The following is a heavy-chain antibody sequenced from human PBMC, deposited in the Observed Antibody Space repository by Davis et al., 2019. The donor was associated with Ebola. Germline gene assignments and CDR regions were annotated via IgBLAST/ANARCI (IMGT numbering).Heavy chain of an antibody. V-gene: IGHV1-46*03. D-gene: IGHD5-12*01. CDR2: INPNDGRT. J-gene: IGHJ3*02. CDR3: TTPGGQDSGDDVFDN. Sequence: ASVKVSCKASGYTFTNYYMHWVRQAPGQGLEWMGMINPNDGRTIYAQKFQGRVTVTRATSTTTVYMDLSSLRSEDTALYYCTTPGGQDSGDDVFDNWGQGTMVTVSS. CDR1: GYTFTNYY.